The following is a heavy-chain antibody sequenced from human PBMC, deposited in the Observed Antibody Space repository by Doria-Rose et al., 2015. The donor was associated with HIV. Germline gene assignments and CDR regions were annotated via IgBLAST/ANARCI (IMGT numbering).Heavy chain of an antibody. J-gene: IGHJ4*02. CDR1: GVSLSSPGMG. D-gene: IGHD6-13*01. CDR3: ARIKSSRWYHKYYFDF. Sequence: QITLKESGPVLVKPTETLTLTCTVSGVSLSSPGMGVSWIRQPPGKALEWLAKIFSDDERSYYTSLKSRLTITRGTSKSQVVLTMTDMDPVDTATYYCARIKSSRWYHKYYFDFWGQGTLVIVSA. CDR2: IFSDDER. V-gene: IGHV2-26*01.